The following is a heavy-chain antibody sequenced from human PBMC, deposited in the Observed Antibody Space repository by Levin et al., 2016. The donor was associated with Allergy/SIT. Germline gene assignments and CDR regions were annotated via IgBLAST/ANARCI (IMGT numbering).Heavy chain of an antibody. CDR2: INTNTGNP. CDR1: GYTFTSYG. CDR3: ASPWGYSSGWYSFDY. V-gene: IGHV7-4-1*02. Sequence: ASVKVSCKASGYTFTSYGISWVRQAPGQGLEWMGWINTNTGNPTYAQGFTGRFVFSLDTSVSTAYLQISSLKAEDTAVYYCASPWGYSSGWYSFDYWGQGTLVTVSS. D-gene: IGHD6-19*01. J-gene: IGHJ4*02.